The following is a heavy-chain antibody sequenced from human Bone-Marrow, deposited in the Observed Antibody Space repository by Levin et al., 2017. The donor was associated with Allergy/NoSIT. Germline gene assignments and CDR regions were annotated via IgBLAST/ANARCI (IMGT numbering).Heavy chain of an antibody. CDR1: GFTFSSYA. V-gene: IGHV3-30*04. Sequence: GESLKISCAASGFTFSSYAMHWVRQAPGKGLEWVAVISYDGSNKYYADSVKGRFTISRDNSKNTLYLQMNSLRAEDTAVYYCARDRVVVPAAHQRPGYYYYGMDVWGQGTTVTVSS. D-gene: IGHD2-2*01. CDR3: ARDRVVVPAAHQRPGYYYYGMDV. J-gene: IGHJ6*02. CDR2: ISYDGSNK.